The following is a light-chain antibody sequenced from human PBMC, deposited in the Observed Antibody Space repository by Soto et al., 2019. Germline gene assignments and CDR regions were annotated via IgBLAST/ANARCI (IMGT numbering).Light chain of an antibody. V-gene: IGLV2-14*03. CDR2: DVN. CDR3: SSYTSSSTYV. CDR1: TSEIGAYKY. J-gene: IGLJ1*01. Sequence: SVLTPPASLSGSPGQSITLSFPGTTSEIGAYKYVSWYQQHPGKAPRLMIYDVNNRPSGVSNRFSGSKSGNTASLTISGLQAEDEADYYCSSYTSSSTYVFGTGTKVTVL.